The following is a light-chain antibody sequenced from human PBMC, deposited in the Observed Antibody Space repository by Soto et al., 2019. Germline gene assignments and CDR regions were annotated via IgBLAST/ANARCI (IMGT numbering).Light chain of an antibody. V-gene: IGLV2-14*01. CDR1: SSDVGGSHY. CDR3: CSYSSSTTSLYV. CDR2: EVS. J-gene: IGLJ1*01. Sequence: QSALTQPASVSGSPGQSIIISCTGTSSDVGGSHYVSWYQRHPGKAPKLMIYEVSNRPSGVSNRFSGSKSGNTASLTISGLQAEDEADYYCCSYSSSTTSLYVFGTGTKLTVL.